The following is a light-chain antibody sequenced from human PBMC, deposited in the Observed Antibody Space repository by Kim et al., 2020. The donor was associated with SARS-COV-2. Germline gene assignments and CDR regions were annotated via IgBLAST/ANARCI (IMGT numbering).Light chain of an antibody. V-gene: IGLV3-1*01. CDR2: QDS. CDR3: QAWDSSTVWV. CDR1: KLGDKY. Sequence: VSPGQTASITSSGDKLGDKYACWYQQKPGQSPVVVIYQDSKRPSGIPERFSGSNSGNTATLTISGTQAMDEADYYCQAWDSSTVWVFGGGTQLTVL. J-gene: IGLJ3*02.